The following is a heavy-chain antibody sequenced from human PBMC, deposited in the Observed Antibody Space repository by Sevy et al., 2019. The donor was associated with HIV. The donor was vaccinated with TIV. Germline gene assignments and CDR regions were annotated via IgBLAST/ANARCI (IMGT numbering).Heavy chain of an antibody. CDR1: GFTFNSNA. J-gene: IGHJ4*02. CDR2: ISASGGKT. D-gene: IGHD3-3*01. V-gene: IGHV3-23*01. Sequence: GESLKISCAASGFTFNSNAMSWVRQAPGKGLEWVSVISASGGKTFYADSVRGRFIISRDNSKNTLYLQMNSLGADDTAVYYCAKLSLIPIFGVIMNGRFYFDSWGQGTLVTVSS. CDR3: AKLSLIPIFGVIMNGRFYFDS.